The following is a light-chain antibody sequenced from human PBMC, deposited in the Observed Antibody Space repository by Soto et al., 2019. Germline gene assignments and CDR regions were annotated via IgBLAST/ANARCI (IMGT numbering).Light chain of an antibody. Sequence: EIVMTQSPATLSVSPGERATLSCRASQSVSSSLAWYQQKPGQAPRLLIYGASTGATGIPARFSGSGSGSGTDFSLTISSLQSEDFAVYYCLQYHNWPLTFGGGTK. CDR3: LQYHNWPLT. V-gene: IGKV3-15*01. J-gene: IGKJ4*01. CDR2: GAS. CDR1: QSVSSS.